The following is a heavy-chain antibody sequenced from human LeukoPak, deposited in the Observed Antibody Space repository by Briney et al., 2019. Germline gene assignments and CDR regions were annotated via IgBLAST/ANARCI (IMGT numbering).Heavy chain of an antibody. CDR2: ISGSGGST. CDR3: ARDAPLIGTSGRNVDFDY. J-gene: IGHJ4*02. Sequence: GGSLRLSCAASGFTFSSYAMSWVRQAPGKGLEWVSAISGSGGSTYYADSVKGRFTISRDNSKNTLYLQMNSLRAEDTAVYYCARDAPLIGTSGRNVDFDYWGQGTLVTVSS. V-gene: IGHV3-23*01. CDR1: GFTFSSYA. D-gene: IGHD3-10*01.